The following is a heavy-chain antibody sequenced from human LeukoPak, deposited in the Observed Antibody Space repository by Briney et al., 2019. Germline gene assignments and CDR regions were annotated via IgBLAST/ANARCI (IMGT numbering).Heavy chain of an antibody. CDR1: GGSISSDDYY. J-gene: IGHJ4*02. CDR3: ASQYDSSGYYYFDY. Sequence: SQTLSLTCTVSGGSISSDDYYWTWIRQPPGKGLEWIGYIFNSGSTYYNPSLKSRVTISLDTSKNQFSLKLSSMTAADTAVYYCASQYDSSGYYYFDYWGQGTLVTVSS. CDR2: IFNSGST. D-gene: IGHD3-22*01. V-gene: IGHV4-30-4*01.